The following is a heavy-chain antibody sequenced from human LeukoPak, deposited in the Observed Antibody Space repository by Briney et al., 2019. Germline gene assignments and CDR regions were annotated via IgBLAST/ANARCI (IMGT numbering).Heavy chain of an antibody. J-gene: IGHJ1*01. CDR2: IIPIFGTA. Sequence: LLQSGAEVKKPGSLVKVSCKASGGTFSSYAISWVRQAPGHGLESMGGIIPIFGTANYAQKFQGRVTITTDESTRTAYMELSSPGCEDTAVYYCARDPVRGWPSAEYFQHWGQGTLVTVSS. CDR1: GGTFSSYA. D-gene: IGHD6-19*01. V-gene: IGHV1-69*05. CDR3: ARDPVRGWPSAEYFQH.